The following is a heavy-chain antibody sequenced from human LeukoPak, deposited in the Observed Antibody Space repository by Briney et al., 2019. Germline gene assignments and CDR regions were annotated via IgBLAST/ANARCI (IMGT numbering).Heavy chain of an antibody. CDR2: IYHSGST. D-gene: IGHD5-18*01. J-gene: IGHJ4*02. CDR3: ARAAMAVFDY. V-gene: IGHV4-30-2*01. CDR1: GGSISSGGYS. Sequence: SQTLSLTCAVSGGSISSGGYSWSWIRQPPGKGLEWIGYIYHSGSTYYNPSLKSRVTISVDRSKNQFSLKLSSVTAADTAVYYCARAAMAVFDYRGQGTLVTVSS.